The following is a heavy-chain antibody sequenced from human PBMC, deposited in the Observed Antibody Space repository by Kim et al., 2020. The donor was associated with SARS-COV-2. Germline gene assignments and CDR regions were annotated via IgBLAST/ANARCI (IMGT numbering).Heavy chain of an antibody. J-gene: IGHJ2*01. Sequence: GGSLRHSCAASGFTFSSYAMSWVRQAPGKGLEWVSAISGSGGSTYYADSVKGRFTISRDTSKNTLYLQMNSLRAEDTAVYYCAQVAFGGSNWSYWYFDLWGRGALVTVSS. V-gene: IGHV3-23*01. CDR2: ISGSGGST. CDR3: AQVAFGGSNWSYWYFDL. D-gene: IGHD6-13*01. CDR1: GFTFSSYA.